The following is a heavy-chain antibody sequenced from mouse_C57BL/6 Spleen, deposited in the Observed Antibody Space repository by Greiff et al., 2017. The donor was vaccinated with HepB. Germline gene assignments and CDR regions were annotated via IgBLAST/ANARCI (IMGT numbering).Heavy chain of an antibody. CDR3: ARDGYYEDAMDY. CDR1: GYAFSSSW. D-gene: IGHD2-3*01. V-gene: IGHV1-82*01. J-gene: IGHJ4*01. Sequence: VHLVESGPELVKPGASVKISCKASGYAFSSSWMNWVKQRPGKGLEWIGRIYPGDGDTNYNGKFKGKATLTADKSSSTAYMQLSSLTSEDSAVYFCARDGYYEDAMDYWGQGTSVTVSS. CDR2: IYPGDGDT.